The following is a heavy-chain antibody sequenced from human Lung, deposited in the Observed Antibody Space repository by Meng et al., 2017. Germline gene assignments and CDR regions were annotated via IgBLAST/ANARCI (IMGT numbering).Heavy chain of an antibody. CDR2: INHSGST. V-gene: IGHV4-34*01. CDR3: ARGPTTMAHDFDY. D-gene: IGHD4-11*01. CDR1: GGSFSDYY. Sequence: QVQLHQCGAGLLKPSETLSLTCVVSGGSFSDYYWSWIRQPPGKGLEWIGEINHSGSTNYNPSLESRATISVDTSQNNLSLKLSSVTAADSAVYYCARGPTTMAHDFDYWGQGTLVTVSS. J-gene: IGHJ4*02.